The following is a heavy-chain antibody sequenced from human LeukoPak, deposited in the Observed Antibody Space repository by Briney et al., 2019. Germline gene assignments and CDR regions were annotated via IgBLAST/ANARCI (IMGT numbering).Heavy chain of an antibody. CDR3: ARDRYYFDSSDYYFFDY. D-gene: IGHD3-22*01. Sequence: GASVKVSCKASGYTFTNYGISWVRQAPGQGLEWMGWISAYNGNTYYTQNLQGRVTMTTDTSTSTAYMELRSRRSDDTTVYYCARDRYYFDSSDYYFFDYWGQGTLVTLSS. J-gene: IGHJ4*02. CDR1: GYTFTNYG. V-gene: IGHV1-18*01. CDR2: ISAYNGNT.